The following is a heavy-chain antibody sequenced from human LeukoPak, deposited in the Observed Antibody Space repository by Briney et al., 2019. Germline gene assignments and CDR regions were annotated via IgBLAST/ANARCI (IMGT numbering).Heavy chain of an antibody. J-gene: IGHJ4*02. CDR1: GGSFSGYY. CDR3: AGGPVAGTGGCGY. CDR2: INHSGST. D-gene: IGHD6-19*01. V-gene: IGHV4-34*01. Sequence: PSETLSLTCAVYGGSFSGYYWSWIRQPPGKGLEWIGEINHSGSTNYNPSLKSRVTISVDTSKNQFSLKLSSVTAADTAVYYCAGGPVAGTGGCGYWGQGTLVTVSS.